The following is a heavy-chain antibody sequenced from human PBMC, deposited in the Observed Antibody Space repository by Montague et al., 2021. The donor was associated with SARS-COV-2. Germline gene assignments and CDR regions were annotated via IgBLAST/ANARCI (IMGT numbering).Heavy chain of an antibody. V-gene: IGHV4-59*01. CDR3: ARARSGRLFDY. CDR1: GGFISSYY. CDR2: IYYSGST. Sequence: SETLSLTCTVSGGFISSYYWSWIRQPPGKGLEWIGYIYYSGSTNYNPSLKSRVTISVDTSKNQFSLKLSSVTAADTAVYYCARARSGRLFDYWGQGTLVTVSS. J-gene: IGHJ4*02. D-gene: IGHD3-10*01.